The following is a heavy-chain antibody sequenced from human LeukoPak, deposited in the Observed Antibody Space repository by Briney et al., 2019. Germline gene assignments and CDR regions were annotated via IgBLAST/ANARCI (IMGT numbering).Heavy chain of an antibody. CDR3: ARTYYYGSGGWFRWFDP. D-gene: IGHD3-10*01. J-gene: IGHJ5*02. Sequence: ASVKVSCKASGYTFTSYGISWVRQAPGQGLEWMGWISAYNGNTNYAQKLQGRVTMTTDTSTSTAYMELRSLRSDDTAVYYCARTYYYGSGGWFRWFDPWGQGTLVTVSS. V-gene: IGHV1-18*01. CDR2: ISAYNGNT. CDR1: GYTFTSYG.